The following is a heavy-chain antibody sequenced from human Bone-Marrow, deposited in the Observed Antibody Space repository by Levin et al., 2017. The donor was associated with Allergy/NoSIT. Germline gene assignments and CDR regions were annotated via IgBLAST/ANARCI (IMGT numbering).Heavy chain of an antibody. D-gene: IGHD2-8*02. V-gene: IGHV3-21*01. CDR3: ARGIIGDVRVAHKEAFDI. CDR2: ISSSGSDM. Sequence: PGGSLRLSCAASGFTFSNYNMHWVRQSPGKGLEWVSSISSSGSDMYYVDSVKGRFTISRDNAKNSLTLQMNSLRAEDTAVYYCARGIIGDVRVAHKEAFDIWGQGTMVSVSS. CDR1: GFTFSNYN. J-gene: IGHJ3*02.